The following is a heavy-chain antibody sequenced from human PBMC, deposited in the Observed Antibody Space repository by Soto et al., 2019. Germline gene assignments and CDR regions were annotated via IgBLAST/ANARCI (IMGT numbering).Heavy chain of an antibody. CDR1: GFTFSSYS. CDR3: ARDLSSVAGMFYDP. J-gene: IGHJ5*02. D-gene: IGHD6-19*01. Sequence: PGGSLRLSCAASGFTFSSYSMNWVRQAPGKGLEWVSSISSSSSYIYYADSVKGRFTISRDNAKNSLYLQMNSLRAEDTAVYYCARDLSSVAGMFYDPWGQGTLVTVSS. V-gene: IGHV3-21*01. CDR2: ISSSSSYI.